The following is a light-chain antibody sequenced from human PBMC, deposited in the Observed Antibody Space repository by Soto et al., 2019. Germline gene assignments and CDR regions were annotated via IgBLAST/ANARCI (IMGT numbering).Light chain of an antibody. CDR3: QQSGTSPPT. CDR2: GAS. V-gene: IGKV3-20*01. Sequence: PGERATLSCRASQSVSRNSLAWYQQQPGQAPLLLIYGASSRATDIPDRFSGSGSGTDFTLIVSRLEPEDFAVYFCQQSGTSPPTFGPGNKGDIK. J-gene: IGKJ3*01. CDR1: QSVSRNS.